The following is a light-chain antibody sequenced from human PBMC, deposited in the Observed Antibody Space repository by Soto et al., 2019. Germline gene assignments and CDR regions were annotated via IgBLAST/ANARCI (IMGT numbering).Light chain of an antibody. Sequence: EIVLTHSPGTLSLSPGEISTLSCRASQSVSSSYLAWYQQKPGQAPRLLIYGASSRATGIPDRFSGSGSGTDFTLTISGLEPEDFAVYYCQQRSAWPLTFGGGTKVDIK. V-gene: IGKV3D-20*02. CDR1: QSVSSSY. CDR3: QQRSAWPLT. J-gene: IGKJ4*01. CDR2: GAS.